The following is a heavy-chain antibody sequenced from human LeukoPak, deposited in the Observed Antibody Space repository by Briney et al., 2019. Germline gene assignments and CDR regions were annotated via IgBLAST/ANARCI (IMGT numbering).Heavy chain of an antibody. CDR1: GYSFTSYW. CDR3: ATSEGYYDSSGYEGWFDP. D-gene: IGHD3-22*01. J-gene: IGHJ5*02. CDR2: LYPGDSGT. V-gene: IGHV5-51*01. Sequence: GESLKISWKGSGYSFTSYWIGWVRQVSGKGLGWVGILYPGDSGTRYSPSCQGPVTISADESITTDYLQWSSLKASYTAMYYCATSEGYYDSSGYEGWFDPWGQGTLVTVSS.